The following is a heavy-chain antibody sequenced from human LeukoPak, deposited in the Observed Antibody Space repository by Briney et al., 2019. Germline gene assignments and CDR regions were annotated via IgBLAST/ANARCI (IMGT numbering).Heavy chain of an antibody. V-gene: IGHV1-69*05. D-gene: IGHD3-3*01. Sequence: IFGTANYAQKFQGRVTITTDESTSTAYMELSSLRSEDTAVYYCARGGDDFWSGYSYYYMDVWGKGTTVTVSS. J-gene: IGHJ6*03. CDR2: IFGTA. CDR3: ARGGDDFWSGYSYYYMDV.